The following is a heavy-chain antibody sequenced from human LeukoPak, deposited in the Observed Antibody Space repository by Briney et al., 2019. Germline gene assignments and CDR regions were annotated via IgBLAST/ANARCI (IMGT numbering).Heavy chain of an antibody. CDR2: INSDGRRT. Sequence: PGGSLRLSCAASGFTFNTYWMHWVRQAPGKGLVWVSRINSDGRRTTYADSLKGRFTISRDNAKNTLYLQMNSLRVEDTAVYYCARDIDLTAGIMDVWGQGTTVTVSS. CDR3: ARDIDLTAGIMDV. J-gene: IGHJ6*02. CDR1: GFTFNTYW. D-gene: IGHD1-14*01. V-gene: IGHV3-74*01.